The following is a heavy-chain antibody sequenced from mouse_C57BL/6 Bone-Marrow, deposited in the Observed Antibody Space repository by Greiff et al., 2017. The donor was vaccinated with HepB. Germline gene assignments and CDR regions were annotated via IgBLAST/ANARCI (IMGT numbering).Heavy chain of an antibody. V-gene: IGHV10-1*01. CDR1: GFSFNTYA. D-gene: IGHD2-2*01. CDR3: VRWGLRRGGFDY. J-gene: IGHJ2*01. CDR2: IRSKSNNYAT. Sequence: EVKLVESGGGLVQPKGSLKLSCAASGFSFNTYAMNWVRQAPGKGLEWVARIRSKSNNYATYYTDSVKDRFTISRDDSESMLYLQMNNLKTEDTAMYYCVRWGLRRGGFDYWGQGTTLTVSS.